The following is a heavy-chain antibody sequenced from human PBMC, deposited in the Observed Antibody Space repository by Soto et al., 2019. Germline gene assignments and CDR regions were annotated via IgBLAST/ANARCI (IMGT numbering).Heavy chain of an antibody. J-gene: IGHJ6*02. CDR2: INHSGST. CDR1: GGSFSGYY. D-gene: IGHD3-9*01. CDR3: ARRDTLTGYYIDYYYYGMDV. V-gene: IGHV4-34*01. Sequence: SETLSLTCAVYGGSFSGYYWSWIRQPPGKGLEWIGEINHSGSTNYNPSLKSRVTISVDTSKNQFSLKLSSVTAADTAVYYCARRDTLTGYYIDYYYYGMDVWGQGTTVT.